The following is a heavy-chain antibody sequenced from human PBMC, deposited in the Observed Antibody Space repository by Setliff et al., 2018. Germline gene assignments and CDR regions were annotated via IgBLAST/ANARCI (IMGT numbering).Heavy chain of an antibody. CDR3: ARYSSGWFFDY. CDR2: ISSSGSTI. CDR1: GFVFGTYG. Sequence: PGESLKISCAASGFVFGTYGMHWVRQAPGKGLEWVSYISSSGSTIYYVDSVKGRFTISRDNAKNSLYLQMNSLRAEDTAVYYCARYSSGWFFDYWGQGTPVTVSS. D-gene: IGHD6-19*01. J-gene: IGHJ4*02. V-gene: IGHV3-48*03.